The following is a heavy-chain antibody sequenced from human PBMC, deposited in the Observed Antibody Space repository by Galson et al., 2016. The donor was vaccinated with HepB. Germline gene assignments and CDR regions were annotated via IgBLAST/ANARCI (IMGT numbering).Heavy chain of an antibody. CDR1: GYSFASYW. CDR3: ARLLGDCSGGSCYTVWFFVL. J-gene: IGHJ2*01. CDR2: IYPGDSDT. D-gene: IGHD2-15*01. V-gene: IGHV5-51*01. Sequence: QSGAEVKKPGESLKISCKGSGYSFASYWIGWVRQMPGKGLEWMGIIYPGDSDTRYSPSFQGQVTISADKSISTAYLQWSSLKASDTAMYYCARLLGDCSGGSCYTVWFFVLWGRGTLVTVSS.